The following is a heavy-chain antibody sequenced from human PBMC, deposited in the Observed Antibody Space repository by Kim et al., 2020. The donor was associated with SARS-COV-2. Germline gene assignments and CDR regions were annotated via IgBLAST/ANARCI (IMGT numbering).Heavy chain of an antibody. CDR3: ARNGLGSKEGG. CDR2: INPNSGGT. V-gene: IGHV1-2*02. D-gene: IGHD1-26*01. CDR1: GYTFTDFL. J-gene: IGHJ4*02. Sequence: ASVKVSCKASGYTFTDFLMHWVRQAPGQGLEWMGWINPNSGGTYYAQKFQGRVAMTRDTSINTVYMELNSLTSDDTAMFYCARNGLGSKEGGWGQGTLLT.